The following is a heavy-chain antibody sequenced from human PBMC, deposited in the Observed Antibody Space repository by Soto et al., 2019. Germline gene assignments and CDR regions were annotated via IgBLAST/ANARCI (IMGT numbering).Heavy chain of an antibody. CDR2: INPNSGGT. Sequence: GASVXVSCKASGYTFTCYYMHWVRQAPGQGLEWMGWINPNSGGTNYAQKFQGRVTMTRDTSISTAYMELSRLRSDDTAVYYCERDIRRWSWSDTWGQGTLVTVSS. CDR3: ERDIRRWSWSDT. D-gene: IGHD3-3*02. J-gene: IGHJ5*02. CDR1: GYTFTCYY. V-gene: IGHV1-2*02.